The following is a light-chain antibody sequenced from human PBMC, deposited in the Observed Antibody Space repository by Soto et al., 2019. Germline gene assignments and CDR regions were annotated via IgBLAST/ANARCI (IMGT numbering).Light chain of an antibody. CDR3: KQYNNWPWT. V-gene: IGKV3-11*01. CDR1: QSVSSY. Sequence: EIVFTQSPATLSLSPGERATLSCRASQSVSSYLAWYQQTPGQAPRLLIYDASKRATGIPARFSGSGFGTDYTLTISSLEPEDFAVYYCKQYNNWPWTFGQGTKGDIK. CDR2: DAS. J-gene: IGKJ1*01.